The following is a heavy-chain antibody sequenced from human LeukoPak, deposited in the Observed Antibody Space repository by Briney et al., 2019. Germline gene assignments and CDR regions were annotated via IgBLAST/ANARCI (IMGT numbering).Heavy chain of an antibody. CDR2: INHSGST. CDR1: GFTFSSYS. V-gene: IGHV4-34*01. CDR3: ARKSNIVVVPAAGPPNWFDP. Sequence: KPGGSLRLSCAASGFTFSSYSMNWVRQPPGKGLEWIGEINHSGSTNYNPSLKSRVTISVDTSKNQFSLKLSSVTAADTAVYYCARKSNIVVVPAAGPPNWFDPWGQGTLVTVSS. D-gene: IGHD2-2*01. J-gene: IGHJ5*02.